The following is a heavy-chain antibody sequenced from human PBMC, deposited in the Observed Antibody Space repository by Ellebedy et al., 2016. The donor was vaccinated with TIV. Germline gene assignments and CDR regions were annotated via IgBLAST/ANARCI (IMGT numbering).Heavy chain of an antibody. D-gene: IGHD1-26*01. CDR3: AIQGELTAFDI. V-gene: IGHV5-51*01. CDR1: GYSFTSYW. CDR2: IYPGDSDT. Sequence: GGSLRLSXKGSGYSFTSYWIGWVRQMPGKGLEWMGIIYPGDSDTRYSPSFQGQVTISADKSISTAYLQWSSLKASDTAMYYCAIQGELTAFDIWGQGTMVTVSS. J-gene: IGHJ3*02.